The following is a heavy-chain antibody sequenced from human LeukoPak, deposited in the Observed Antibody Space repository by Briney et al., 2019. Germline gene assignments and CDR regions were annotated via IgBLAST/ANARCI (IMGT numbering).Heavy chain of an antibody. Sequence: SETLSLTCTVSGGSISSYYWSWIRQPPGKGLKWIGYIYYSGSTNYNPSLKSRVTISVDTSKNQFSLKLSSVTAADTAVYYCARAEKARPGAFDIWGQGTMVTVSS. CDR3: ARAEKARPGAFDI. CDR1: GGSISSYY. J-gene: IGHJ3*02. V-gene: IGHV4-59*01. CDR2: IYYSGST. D-gene: IGHD6-6*01.